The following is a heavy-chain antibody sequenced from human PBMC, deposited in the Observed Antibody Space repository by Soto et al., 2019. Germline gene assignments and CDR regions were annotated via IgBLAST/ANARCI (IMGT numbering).Heavy chain of an antibody. CDR3: ARTGSGSTYSYYYGMDV. CDR2: INPSGGST. D-gene: IGHD2-15*01. CDR1: GYTFTSYY. V-gene: IGHV1-46*01. Sequence: ASVKVSCKASGYTFTSYYIHWVRQAPGQGLEWMGIINPSGGSTTYAQKFQDRVIMTRDTSTSTVYMELSSLSSEDTAVYYCARTGSGSTYSYYYGMDVWGQGTTVTVS. J-gene: IGHJ6*02.